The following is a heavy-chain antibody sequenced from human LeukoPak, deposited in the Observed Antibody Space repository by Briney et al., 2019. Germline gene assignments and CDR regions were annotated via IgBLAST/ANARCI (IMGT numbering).Heavy chain of an antibody. J-gene: IGHJ5*02. CDR1: GGTFSSYT. D-gene: IGHD3-3*02. Sequence: ASVKVSCKASGGTFSSYTISWVRQAPGQGLEWMGRIHPNSGDTIYAQIFQGRVTMTRDTSVSTAYMELSSLTSGDTAVYYCAKNLASWGQGTLVTVSS. CDR2: IHPNSGDT. V-gene: IGHV1-2*06. CDR3: AKNLAS.